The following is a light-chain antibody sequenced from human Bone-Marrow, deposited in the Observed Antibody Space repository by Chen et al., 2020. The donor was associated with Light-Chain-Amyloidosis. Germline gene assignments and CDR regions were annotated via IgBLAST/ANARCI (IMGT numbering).Light chain of an antibody. V-gene: IGLV2-14*01. CDR1: SIDVGGYNY. CDR3: SSYTSSSTFWV. CDR2: DVS. Sequence: QSALTQPASVSGSPGQSITFSCTGTSIDVGGYNYVSWYQQHPGKAPKLMIYDVSNRPSGVSNPFSGSKSGNTASLTISGLQAADEADYYCSSYTSSSTFWVFGGGTKLTVL. J-gene: IGLJ3*02.